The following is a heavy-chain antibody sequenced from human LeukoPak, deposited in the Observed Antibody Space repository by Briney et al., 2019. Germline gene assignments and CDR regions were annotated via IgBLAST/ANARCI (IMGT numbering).Heavy chain of an antibody. D-gene: IGHD3-22*01. CDR2: ISGSGGST. V-gene: IGHV3-23*01. CDR1: GITFSTYA. J-gene: IGHJ4*02. Sequence: GGSLRLSCVASGITFSTYAMSWVRQAPGKGLEWVSAISGSGGSTYHADSVKGRFTISRDNSKNTLYLQMNSLRAEDTAVYYCAKDGRITMIVVVISYFDYWGQGTLVTVSS. CDR3: AKDGRITMIVVVISYFDY.